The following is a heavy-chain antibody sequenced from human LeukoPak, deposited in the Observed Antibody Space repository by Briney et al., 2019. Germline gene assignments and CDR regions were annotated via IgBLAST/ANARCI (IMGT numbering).Heavy chain of an antibody. CDR2: IYYSGST. J-gene: IGHJ5*02. CDR1: GGSVNSDRHS. D-gene: IGHD6-13*01. Sequence: PSETLSLTCIVSGGSVNSDRHSWGWLRQPPGKGLEWIATIYYSGSTYYNPSLKTRFTISVDTSKNQFSLEVNSVTAADTAVYYCAQSLGSSTWMGNWFDPWGQGTLVTVSS. CDR3: AQSLGSSTWMGNWFDP. V-gene: IGHV4-39*01.